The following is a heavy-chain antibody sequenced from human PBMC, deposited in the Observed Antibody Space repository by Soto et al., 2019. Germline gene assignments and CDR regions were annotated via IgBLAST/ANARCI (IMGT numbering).Heavy chain of an antibody. D-gene: IGHD1-20*01. J-gene: IGHJ4*02. V-gene: IGHV3-30*18. CDR1: GFRFSAYG. Sequence: QVHLAESGGGVVQPGKSLRLSCIGPGFRFSAYGMHWVRQAPGKGLEWVTMMSFDGTYKYSADSVRGRFIISRDNSKNTLYLQMNSLRPEDTAVYYCAKDRRDGEYNSVYDFWGQGTLVTVSS. CDR2: MSFDGTYK. CDR3: AKDRRDGEYNSVYDF.